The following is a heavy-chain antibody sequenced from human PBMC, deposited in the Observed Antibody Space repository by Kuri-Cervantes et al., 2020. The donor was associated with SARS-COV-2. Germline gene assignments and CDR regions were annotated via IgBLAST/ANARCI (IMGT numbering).Heavy chain of an antibody. V-gene: IGHV3-21*01. CDR3: ARSTRGLFFDY. D-gene: IGHD5/OR15-5a*01. CDR2: ISSSSSYI. CDR1: GFTFSSYS. J-gene: IGHJ4*02. Sequence: GGSLRLSCAASGFTFSSYSMNWVRQAPGKGLEWVSYISSSSSYIYYADSVKGRFTISRDNAKNSLYLRMNSLRAEDTAVYYCARSTRGLFFDYWGQGTLVTVSS.